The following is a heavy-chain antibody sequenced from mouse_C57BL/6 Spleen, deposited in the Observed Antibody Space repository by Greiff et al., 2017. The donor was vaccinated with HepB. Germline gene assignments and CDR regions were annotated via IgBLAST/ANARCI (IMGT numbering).Heavy chain of an antibody. D-gene: IGHD1-1*01. CDR3: ALYYYGSSEYYFDY. Sequence: EVQLQQSGAELVKPGASVKLSCTASGFNIKDYYMHWVKQRTEQGLEWIGRIDPEDGETKYAPKFQCKATITADTSSNTAYLQLSSLTSEDTAVYYCALYYYGSSEYYFDYWGQGTTLTVSS. CDR2: IDPEDGET. CDR1: GFNIKDYY. V-gene: IGHV14-2*01. J-gene: IGHJ2*01.